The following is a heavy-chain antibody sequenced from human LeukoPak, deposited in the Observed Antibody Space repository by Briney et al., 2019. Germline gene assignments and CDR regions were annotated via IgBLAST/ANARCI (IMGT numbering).Heavy chain of an antibody. Sequence: GGSLRLSCAASGFTFSSYAMHWVRQAPGKGLEYVSAISSNGGSTYYANSVKGRFTISRDNSKNTLYLQMGSLRAEGMAVYYCARLSTRADYWGQGTLVTVSS. J-gene: IGHJ4*02. CDR3: ARLSTRADY. D-gene: IGHD2-2*01. CDR2: ISSNGGST. V-gene: IGHV3-64*01. CDR1: GFTFSSYA.